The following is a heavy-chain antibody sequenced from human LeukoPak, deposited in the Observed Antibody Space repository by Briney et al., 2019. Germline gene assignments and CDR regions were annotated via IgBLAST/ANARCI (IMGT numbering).Heavy chain of an antibody. J-gene: IGHJ5*02. CDR3: ARDVYSSSWYGWFDP. D-gene: IGHD6-13*01. V-gene: IGHV4-59*01. CDR2: IYYSGST. CDR1: GGSISSYY. Sequence: KSSETLCLTCTVSGGSISSYYWSWIRQPPGKGLEWIGYIYYSGSTNYNPSLKSRVTISVDTSKNQFSLKLSSVTAADTAVYYCARDVYSSSWYGWFDPWGQGTLVTVSS.